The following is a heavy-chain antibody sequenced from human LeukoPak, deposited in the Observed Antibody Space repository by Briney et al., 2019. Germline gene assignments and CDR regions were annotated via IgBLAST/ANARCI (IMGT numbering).Heavy chain of an antibody. CDR1: GGSFSGYY. CDR3: ARGWVRRPYYYYGMDV. V-gene: IGHV4-34*01. CDR2: INHSGST. Sequence: SETLSLTCAVYGGSFSGYYWSWIRQPPGKGLEWIGEINHSGSTNYNPSLKSRVTISVNTSKNQFSLKLSSVTAADTAVYYCARGWVRRPYYYYGMDVWGQGTTVSVSS. J-gene: IGHJ6*02. D-gene: IGHD1-1*01.